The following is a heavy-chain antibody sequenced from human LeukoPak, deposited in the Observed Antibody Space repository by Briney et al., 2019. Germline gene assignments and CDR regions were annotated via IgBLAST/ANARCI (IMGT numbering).Heavy chain of an antibody. CDR2: IYYSGTT. V-gene: IGHV4-39*01. J-gene: IGHJ4*02. CDR1: GGSISSSSYY. CDR3: ARLVGAAIDPFDY. D-gene: IGHD1-26*01. Sequence: PSETLSLTCKVSGGSISSSSYYWGWIRQSPGKGLEWIGSIYYSGTTYYNPSLKTRVTIFVDTSKNQFSLKLSSVTAADTAVYYCARLVGAAIDPFDYWGQGTLVSVS.